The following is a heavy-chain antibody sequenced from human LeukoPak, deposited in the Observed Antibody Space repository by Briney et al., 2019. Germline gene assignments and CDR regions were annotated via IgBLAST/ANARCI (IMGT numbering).Heavy chain of an antibody. CDR3: AGGSDWGITYFYYYMDV. D-gene: IGHD7-27*01. CDR2: ISGSGGST. Sequence: GGSLRLSCAASGFTFSSYGMSWVRQAPGKGLEWVSAISGSGGSTYYADSVKGRFTISRDSSKNTLYLQMNSLRAEDTAVYYCAGGSDWGITYFYYYMDVWGKGTTVTVSS. J-gene: IGHJ6*03. V-gene: IGHV3-23*01. CDR1: GFTFSSYG.